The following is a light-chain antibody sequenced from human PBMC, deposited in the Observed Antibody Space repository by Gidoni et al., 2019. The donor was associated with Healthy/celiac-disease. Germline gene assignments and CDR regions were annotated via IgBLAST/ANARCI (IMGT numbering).Light chain of an antibody. Sequence: QSGLTQPASESGSPGQSITISCTGTSSDVGSYNLVSWYQQHPGKAPKLMIYEGSKRPSGVSNRFSGSKSGNTASLTISVLQAEDEADHYCCSYAGSSTFVVFGGGTKLTVL. CDR3: CSYAGSSTFVV. V-gene: IGLV2-23*03. CDR1: SSDVGSYNL. CDR2: EGS. J-gene: IGLJ2*01.